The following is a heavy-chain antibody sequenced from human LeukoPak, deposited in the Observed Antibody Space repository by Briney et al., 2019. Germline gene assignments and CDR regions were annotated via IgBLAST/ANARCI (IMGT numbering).Heavy chain of an antibody. J-gene: IGHJ3*02. Sequence: SVKVSCKASGGTFSSYAISWVRQAPGQGLEWMGGIIPVFGTANYAQKFQGRVTITADESTSTAYMELSSLRSEDTAVYYCARSLRTGAPNDAAFDIWGQGTMVTVSS. CDR2: IIPVFGTA. D-gene: IGHD1-1*01. CDR3: ARSLRTGAPNDAAFDI. V-gene: IGHV1-69*01. CDR1: GGTFSSYA.